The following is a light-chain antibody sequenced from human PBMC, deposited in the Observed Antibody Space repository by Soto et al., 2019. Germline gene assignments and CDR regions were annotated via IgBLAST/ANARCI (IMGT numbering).Light chain of an antibody. J-gene: IGKJ4*01. CDR1: HTVRSD. V-gene: IGKV3-15*01. CDR2: GAS. Sequence: EIGMTQSPVTLSVSPGERATLSCRASHTVRSDFAWYQQKPGQAPRLLIYGASIRATGIPARFSGSGSGTEFTLTISSLQSEDFAIYYCQQYNNWPLTFGGGTKVDIK. CDR3: QQYNNWPLT.